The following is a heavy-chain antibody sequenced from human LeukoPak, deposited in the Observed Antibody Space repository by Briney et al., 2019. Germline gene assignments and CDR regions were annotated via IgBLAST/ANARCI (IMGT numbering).Heavy chain of an antibody. D-gene: IGHD3-22*01. V-gene: IGHV1-18*01. CDR3: ARAYYYDSSGYSAFDI. Sequence: ASVKVSCKASGYMFNIYGISWVRQAPGQGLEWMAWTSVNNGDTKYGQKFQGRVTVTTDTSTSTVYLELRRLRPDDTAVYYCARAYYYDSSGYSAFDIWGQGTMVTVSS. CDR1: GYMFNIYG. J-gene: IGHJ3*02. CDR2: TSVNNGDT.